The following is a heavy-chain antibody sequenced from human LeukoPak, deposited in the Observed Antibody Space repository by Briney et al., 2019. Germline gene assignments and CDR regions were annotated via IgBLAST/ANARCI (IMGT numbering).Heavy chain of an antibody. J-gene: IGHJ4*02. CDR3: AREVVAAAGTVDY. D-gene: IGHD6-13*01. CDR1: GGSFIGYY. V-gene: IGHV4-34*01. CDR2: INHSGST. Sequence: SETLSLTCAVYGGSFIGYYWSWIRQPPGKGLEWIGEINHSGSTNYNPSLKSRVTISVDTSKNQFSLKLSSVTAADTAVYYCAREVVAAAGTVDYWGQGTLVTVSS.